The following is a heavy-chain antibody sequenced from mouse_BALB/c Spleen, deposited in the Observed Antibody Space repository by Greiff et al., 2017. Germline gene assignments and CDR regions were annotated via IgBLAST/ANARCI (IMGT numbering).Heavy chain of an antibody. V-gene: IGHV3-6*02. CDR2: ISYDGSN. Sequence: EVQLQQSGPGLVKPSQSLSLTCSVTGYSITSGYYWNWIRQFPGNKLEWMGYISYDGSNNYNPSLKNRISITRDTSKNQFFLKLNSVTTEDTATYYCARDRGYDYDSWFAYWGQGTLVTVSA. CDR3: ARDRGYDYDSWFAY. CDR1: GYSITSGYY. D-gene: IGHD2-4*01. J-gene: IGHJ3*01.